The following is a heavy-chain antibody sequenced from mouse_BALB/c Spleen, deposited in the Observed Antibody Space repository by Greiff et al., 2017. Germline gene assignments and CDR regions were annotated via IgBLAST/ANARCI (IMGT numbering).Heavy chain of an antibody. CDR1: GYTFTDYN. CDR3: PSYGYDFAY. V-gene: IGHV1S29*02. J-gene: IGHJ3*01. CDR2: IYPYNGGT. Sequence: EVQLQQSGPELVTPWPSVTISCNASGYTFTDYNMHWVQQSPGKGLEWIGYIYPYNGGTDYNHKFKSKATFTEDNSSNKAYMVLRSQTSEDSAVYYCPSYGYDFAYWGQGTLVTVSA. D-gene: IGHD2-9*01.